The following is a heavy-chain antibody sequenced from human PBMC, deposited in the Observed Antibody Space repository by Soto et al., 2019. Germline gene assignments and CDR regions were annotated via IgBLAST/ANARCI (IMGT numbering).Heavy chain of an antibody. Sequence: GGSLRLSCVASGFTSSSYAMSWVRQAPGKGLEWVSSISGSGGRTYYADSVRGRFTISRDDSKNTLYVQMNSLRAEDTAVYYCARGSTGTTNRIAVAGFDYWGQGTLVTVS. CDR1: GFTSSSYA. J-gene: IGHJ4*02. V-gene: IGHV3-23*01. CDR2: ISGSGGRT. CDR3: ARGSTGTTNRIAVAGFDY. D-gene: IGHD6-19*01.